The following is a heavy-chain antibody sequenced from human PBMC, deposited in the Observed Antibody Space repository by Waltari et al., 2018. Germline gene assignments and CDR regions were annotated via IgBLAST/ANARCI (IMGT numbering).Heavy chain of an antibody. CDR1: GYTFTDYY. J-gene: IGHJ6*03. Sequence: EVQLVQSGAEVKKPGATVKISCKASGYTFTDYYMHWVQQAPGKGLEWMGRVDPEDGETIYAKKFQGRVTITADTATDTAYMELSSLRSEDTAVYYCATLEFYYYMDVWSKGTTVTVSS. CDR2: VDPEDGET. CDR3: ATLEFYYYMDV. D-gene: IGHD3-3*01. V-gene: IGHV1-69-2*01.